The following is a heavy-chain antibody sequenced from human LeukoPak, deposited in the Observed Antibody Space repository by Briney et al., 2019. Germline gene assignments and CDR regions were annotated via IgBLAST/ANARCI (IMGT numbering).Heavy chain of an antibody. J-gene: IGHJ4*02. CDR1: GFTFSSYA. D-gene: IGHD4-17*01. CDR2: IRSKAYGGTT. Sequence: GGSLRLSCAASGFTFSSYAMSWVRQAPGKGLEWVGFIRSKAYGGTTEYAASVKGRFTISRDDSKSIAYLQMNSLKTEDTAVYYCTRDKEYGDPPRTLVYWGQGTLVTVSS. CDR3: TRDKEYGDPPRTLVY. V-gene: IGHV3-49*04.